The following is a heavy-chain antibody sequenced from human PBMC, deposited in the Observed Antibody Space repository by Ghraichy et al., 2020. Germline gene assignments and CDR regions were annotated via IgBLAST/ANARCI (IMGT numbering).Heavy chain of an antibody. CDR2: ISGSGGST. CDR1: GFTFSSYA. D-gene: IGHD3-22*01. Sequence: GESLNISCAASGFTFSSYAMSWVRQAPGKGLEWVSAISGSGGSTYYADSVKGRFTISRDNSKNTLYLQMNSLRAEDTAVYYCANRDHHYYDSSGYIAWGQGTLVIVSS. J-gene: IGHJ4*02. V-gene: IGHV3-23*01. CDR3: ANRDHHYYDSSGYIA.